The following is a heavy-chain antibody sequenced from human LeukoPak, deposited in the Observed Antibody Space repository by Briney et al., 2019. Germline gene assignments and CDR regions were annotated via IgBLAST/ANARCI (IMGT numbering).Heavy chain of an antibody. CDR1: GGSISSSSYY. Sequence: SETLSLTCTVSGGSISSSSYYWGWIRQPPGKGLEWIGSIYHSGSTYYNPSLKSRVTISVDTSKNQFSLKLSSVTAADTAVYYCARGGYDSSGYGCYFDYWGQGTLVTVSS. CDR3: ARGGYDSSGYGCYFDY. J-gene: IGHJ4*02. CDR2: IYHSGST. D-gene: IGHD3-22*01. V-gene: IGHV4-39*07.